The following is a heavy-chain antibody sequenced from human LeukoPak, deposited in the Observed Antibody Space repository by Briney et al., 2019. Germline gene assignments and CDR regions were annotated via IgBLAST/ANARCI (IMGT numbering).Heavy chain of an antibody. Sequence: ASVKVSCKASGGTFSSYAISWVRQAPGQGLEWMGGIIPIFGTANYAQKFQGRVTITADESTSTAYMELSSLRSEDMAVYYCARDRRGFGYCSSTSCYGFDYWGQGTLVTVSS. CDR3: ARDRRGFGYCSSTSCYGFDY. V-gene: IGHV1-69*13. CDR1: GGTFSSYA. D-gene: IGHD2-2*01. J-gene: IGHJ4*02. CDR2: IIPIFGTA.